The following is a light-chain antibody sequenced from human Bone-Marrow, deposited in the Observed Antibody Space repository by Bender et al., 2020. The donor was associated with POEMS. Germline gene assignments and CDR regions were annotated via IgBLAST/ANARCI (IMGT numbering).Light chain of an antibody. J-gene: IGLJ2*01. Sequence: QSALTQPASVSGSPGQSIAIACTGTSSDVGGYNYVSWYQHHPGTAPKLMIYDVSNRASGVSDRFSGSKSGNTASLNISGLQAEDEANYYCSSYTSSSTLVFGGGTKLTVL. CDR1: SSDVGGYNY. V-gene: IGLV2-14*03. CDR2: DVS. CDR3: SSYTSSSTLV.